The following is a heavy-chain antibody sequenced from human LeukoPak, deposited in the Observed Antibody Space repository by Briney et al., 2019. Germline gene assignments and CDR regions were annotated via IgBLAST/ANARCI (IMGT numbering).Heavy chain of an antibody. V-gene: IGHV4-39*01. Sequence: SETLSLTCAVSGGSISSNSYYWGWIRQPPGKGLEWIGSIYYSGSTYYNPSLKSRVTISVDTSKNQFSLKLSSVTAADTAVYYCARGGAYGDYVSYFDYWGQGTLVTVSS. CDR1: GGSISSNSYY. CDR3: ARGGAYGDYVSYFDY. J-gene: IGHJ4*02. D-gene: IGHD4-17*01. CDR2: IYYSGST.